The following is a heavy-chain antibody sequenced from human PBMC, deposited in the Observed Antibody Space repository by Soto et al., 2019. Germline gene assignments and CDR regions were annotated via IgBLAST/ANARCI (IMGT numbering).Heavy chain of an antibody. J-gene: IGHJ3*02. CDR1: GGSISSGGYN. CDR3: ASSTMYGDPDAFDI. V-gene: IGHV4-31*03. CDR2: IYYSGST. Sequence: QVQLQESGPGLVKPSQTLSLTCTVSGGSISSGGYNWSWIRQHPGKGLEWIGYIYYSGSTYYNPSLKSRVTISVDTSKNQFSLKLSSVTAADTAVYYCASSTMYGDPDAFDIWGQGTMVTVSS. D-gene: IGHD4-17*01.